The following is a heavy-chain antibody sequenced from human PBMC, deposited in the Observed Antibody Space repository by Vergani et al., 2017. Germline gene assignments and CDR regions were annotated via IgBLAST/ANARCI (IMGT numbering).Heavy chain of an antibody. Sequence: QVQLQQWGAGLLKPSETLSLTCAVYGGSFSGYYWSWIRQPPGKGLEWIGEINHSGSTNYNPSLKSRVTISGDTSKNPFSLKLSSVTAADTAVYYCARGRGWYGPYFDYWGQGTLVTVSS. D-gene: IGHD1-14*01. V-gene: IGHV4-34*01. CDR3: ARGRGWYGPYFDY. J-gene: IGHJ4*02. CDR1: GGSFSGYY. CDR2: INHSGST.